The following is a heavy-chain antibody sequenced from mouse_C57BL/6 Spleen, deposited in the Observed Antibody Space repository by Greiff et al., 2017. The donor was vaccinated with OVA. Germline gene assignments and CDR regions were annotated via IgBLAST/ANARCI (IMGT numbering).Heavy chain of an antibody. CDR3: AREGELLRAMDY. CDR1: GYTFTSYW. V-gene: IGHV1-61*01. Sequence: QVQLQQPGAELVRPGSSVKLSCTASGYTFTSYWMDWVQQRPGQGLEWIGNIYPSDSETHYNQKFKDQATLTVDKSSSTDYMQLSSQTSEDSAVYYCAREGELLRAMDYWGQGTSVTVSS. CDR2: IYPSDSET. D-gene: IGHD2-1*01. J-gene: IGHJ4*01.